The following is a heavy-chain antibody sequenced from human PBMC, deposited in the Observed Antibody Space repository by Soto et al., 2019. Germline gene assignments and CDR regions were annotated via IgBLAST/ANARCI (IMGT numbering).Heavy chain of an antibody. Sequence: QVQLVESGGGVVQPGRSLRLSCAASGFTFSSYSMHWVRQAPGKGLEWMAVITYDGSNKYYADSVKGRLTMSRDNSDNMLYLQVNSPRVEDTAVYYCARVGVGIAATGHFQHWGQGTLVTVSS. V-gene: IGHV3-30-3*01. J-gene: IGHJ1*01. CDR2: ITYDGSNK. CDR1: GFTFSSYS. CDR3: ARVGVGIAATGHFQH. D-gene: IGHD6-25*01.